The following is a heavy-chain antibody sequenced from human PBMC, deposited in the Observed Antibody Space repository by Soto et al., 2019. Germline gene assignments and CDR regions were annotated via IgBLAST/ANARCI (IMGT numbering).Heavy chain of an antibody. V-gene: IGHV3-30-3*01. J-gene: IGHJ4*02. Sequence: PGGSLRLSCAASGFTFSSYAMHWVRQAPGKGLEWVAVISYDGSNKYYADSVKGRFTISRDNSKNTLYLQMNSLRAEDTAVYYCARDHYYPSSGYYIPFDSWGQGTLVTVYS. CDR2: ISYDGSNK. CDR1: GFTFSSYA. CDR3: ARDHYYPSSGYYIPFDS. D-gene: IGHD3-22*01.